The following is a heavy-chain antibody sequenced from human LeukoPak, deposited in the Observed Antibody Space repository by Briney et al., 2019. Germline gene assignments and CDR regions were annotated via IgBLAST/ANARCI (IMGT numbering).Heavy chain of an antibody. Sequence: PGGSLRLSCVASGFTFSDHSMMWVRQAPGKGLEWVAVISYDGSNKYYADSVKGRFTISRDNSKNTLYLQMNSLRAEDTAIYYCARDGYSYGYLFFGRGYYFDYWGQGTLVTVSS. V-gene: IGHV3-30-3*01. D-gene: IGHD5-18*01. CDR1: GFTFSDHS. CDR3: ARDGYSYGYLFFGRGYYFDY. J-gene: IGHJ4*02. CDR2: ISYDGSNK.